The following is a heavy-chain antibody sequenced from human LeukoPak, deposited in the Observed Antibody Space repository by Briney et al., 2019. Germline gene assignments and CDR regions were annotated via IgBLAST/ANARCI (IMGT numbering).Heavy chain of an antibody. V-gene: IGHV4-30-4*08. CDR2: IYYSGST. D-gene: IGHD3-22*01. J-gene: IGHJ4*02. CDR1: GGSIGSGDYY. CDR3: ARVPTYYYDSSGYYLDY. Sequence: SETLSLTXTVSGGSIGSGDYYWSWIRQPPGKGLEWIGYIYYSGSTYYNPSLKSRVTISVDTSKNQFSLKLSSVTAADTAVYYCARVPTYYYDSSGYYLDYWGQGTLVTVSS.